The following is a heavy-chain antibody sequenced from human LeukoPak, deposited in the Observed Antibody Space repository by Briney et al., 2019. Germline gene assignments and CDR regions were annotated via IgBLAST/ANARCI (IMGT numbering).Heavy chain of an antibody. CDR3: ARSGREQVYGSLTN. D-gene: IGHD3-10*01. J-gene: IGHJ4*02. CDR1: GYTFTGYY. V-gene: IGHV1-2*02. Sequence: ASVKVSCKASGYTFTGYYMHWVRQAPGQGLEWMGWVNTRTGATNYAQKFQGAVTMTRDTFISTAYMELSRPRSDDTAMYYCARSGREQVYGSLTNWGKGPLV. CDR2: VNTRTGAT.